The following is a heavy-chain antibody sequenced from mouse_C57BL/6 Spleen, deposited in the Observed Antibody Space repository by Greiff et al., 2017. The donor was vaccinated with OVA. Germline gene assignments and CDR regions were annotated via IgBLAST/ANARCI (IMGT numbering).Heavy chain of an antibody. J-gene: IGHJ4*01. D-gene: IGHD1-1*01. CDR3: TREVLLRYAMDY. V-gene: IGHV1-5*01. Sequence: EVQLQQSGPVLARPGASVKMSCKTSGYTFTSYWMHWVKQRPGQGLEWIGAIYPGNSDTSYNQKFKGKAKLTAVTSASTAYMELSSLTNEDSAVYYCTREVLLRYAMDYWGQGTSVTVSS. CDR2: IYPGNSDT. CDR1: GYTFTSYW.